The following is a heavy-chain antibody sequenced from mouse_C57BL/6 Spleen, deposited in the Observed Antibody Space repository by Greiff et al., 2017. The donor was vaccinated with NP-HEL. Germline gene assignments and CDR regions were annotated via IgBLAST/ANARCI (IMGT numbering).Heavy chain of an antibody. Sequence: VQGVESGAELVKPGASVKLSCKASGYTFTSYWMHWVKQRPGQGLEWIGMIHPNSGSTNYNEKFKSKATLTVDKSSSTAYMQLSSLTSEDSAVYYCARGDGSRDFDVWGTGTTVTVSS. CDR2: IHPNSGST. CDR3: ARGDGSRDFDV. CDR1: GYTFTSYW. D-gene: IGHD1-1*01. J-gene: IGHJ1*03. V-gene: IGHV1-64*01.